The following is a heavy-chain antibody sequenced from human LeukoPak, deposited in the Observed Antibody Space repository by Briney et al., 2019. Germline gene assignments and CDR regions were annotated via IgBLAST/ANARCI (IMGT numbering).Heavy chain of an antibody. D-gene: IGHD3-10*01. CDR1: GFTFSSYA. J-gene: IGHJ4*02. Sequence: GGSLRLSCAASGFTFSSYAMSWVRQAPGKGLEWVSAISGSGGSTYYADSVKGQFTISRDNSKNTLYLQMNSLRAEDTAVYYCASPMVRGVIITRFDYWGQGTLVTVSS. V-gene: IGHV3-23*01. CDR2: ISGSGGST. CDR3: ASPMVRGVIITRFDY.